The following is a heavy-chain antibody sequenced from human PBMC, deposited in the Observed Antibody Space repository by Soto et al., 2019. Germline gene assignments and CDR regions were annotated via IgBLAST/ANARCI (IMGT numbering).Heavy chain of an antibody. D-gene: IGHD3-10*01. CDR2: IYHTGTT. CDR3: ARGEYGSSGTY. V-gene: IGHV4-4*02. J-gene: IGHJ4*02. CDR1: GVSISTGNW. Sequence: QVQLQESGPGLLKPSGTLSLTCAVSGVSISTGNWWSWVRQSPGKGLEWIGEIYHTGTTKYNPSLRSRDTIPVDKSINEFSLKVDSVTAADTAVYYCARGEYGSSGTYWGQGTLVTVSS.